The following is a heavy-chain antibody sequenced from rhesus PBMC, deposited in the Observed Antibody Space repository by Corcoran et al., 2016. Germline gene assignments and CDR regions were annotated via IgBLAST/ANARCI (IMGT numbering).Heavy chain of an antibody. CDR2: IYGSSGST. Sequence: QVQLQESGPGLVKPSETLSLTCAVSGGSISGGYDWSWIRQPPGKGLEWIGYIYGSSGSTNSNPSLKSRVTISKATSKNQFSLKLSSVTAADTAVYYCARHEIAAAGFDYWGQGVLVTVSS. CDR3: ARHEIAAAGFDY. CDR1: GGSISGGYD. J-gene: IGHJ4*01. D-gene: IGHD6-31*01. V-gene: IGHV4-76*01.